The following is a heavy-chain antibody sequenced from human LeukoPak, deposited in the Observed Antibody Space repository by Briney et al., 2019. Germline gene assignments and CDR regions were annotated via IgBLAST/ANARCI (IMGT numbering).Heavy chain of an antibody. J-gene: IGHJ4*02. D-gene: IGHD3-22*01. CDR3: ARGTPGGYDSNDY. Sequence: GGSLRLSCAASGFTFSSYGMSWVRQAPGKGLEWVSAISGSGGSTYYADSVKGRFTISRDNSKNTLYLQMNSLRAEDTAVYYCARGTPGGYDSNDYWGQGTLVTVSS. V-gene: IGHV3-23*01. CDR2: ISGSGGST. CDR1: GFTFSSYG.